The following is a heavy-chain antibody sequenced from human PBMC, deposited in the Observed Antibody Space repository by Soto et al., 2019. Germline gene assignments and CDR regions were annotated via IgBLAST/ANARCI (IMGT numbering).Heavy chain of an antibody. V-gene: IGHV4-4*02. CDR2: LSREGNR. CDR3: ATQTISHTWGV. Sequence: QEQPQESGPGLVKPSETLSLTCTVSGAPITTTKWWAWVRLPPGKALEWIVELSREGNRNSNPSLEGRFIMSLDQSKNHFSLKLTSVTAADTAIYYCATQTISHTWGVWGRGTSVTVSS. J-gene: IGHJ6*02. CDR1: GAPITTTKW. D-gene: IGHD3-16*01.